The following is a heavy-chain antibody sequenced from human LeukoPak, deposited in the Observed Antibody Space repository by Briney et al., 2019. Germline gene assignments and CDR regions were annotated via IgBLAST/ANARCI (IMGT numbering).Heavy chain of an antibody. D-gene: IGHD3-22*01. J-gene: IGHJ3*02. CDR3: ASSDSSGYGAFDI. CDR2: ISYDGSNK. V-gene: IGHV3-30*04. CDR1: GFTFSSYA. Sequence: GGSLRLSCAASGFTFSSYAMHWVRQAPGKGLEWVAVISYDGSNKYYADSVKGRFTISRDNSKNTLYLQMNSLRAEDTAVYYCASSDSSGYGAFDIWGQGTMVTVSS.